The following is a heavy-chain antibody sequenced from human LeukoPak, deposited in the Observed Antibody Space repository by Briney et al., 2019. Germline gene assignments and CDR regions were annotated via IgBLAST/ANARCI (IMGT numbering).Heavy chain of an antibody. D-gene: IGHD5-18*01. CDR2: IIPIVGTA. V-gene: IGHV1-69*01. CDR1: GGTFSSYA. CDR3: ARGKDVQSYGYDY. J-gene: IGHJ4*02. Sequence: SVKVSCKASGGTFSSYAFSWVRQAPGQGLEWMGGIIPIVGTANYAQKFQGRVTITADESTSTAYMELSSLRSEDTAVYYCARGKDVQSYGYDYGGQGTLVTVSS.